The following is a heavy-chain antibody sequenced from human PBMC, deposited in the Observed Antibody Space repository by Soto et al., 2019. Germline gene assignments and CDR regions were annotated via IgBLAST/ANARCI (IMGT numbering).Heavy chain of an antibody. Sequence: VASVKVSCKASGYTFTSYDINWVRQATGQGLEWMGWMNPNSGNTGYAQKFQGRVTMTRNTSIGTAYMELSSLRSEDTAVYYCARDGGRGYDMDVWGQETTVTVSS. J-gene: IGHJ6*02. CDR2: MNPNSGNT. D-gene: IGHD3-16*01. V-gene: IGHV1-8*01. CDR3: ARDGGRGYDMDV. CDR1: GYTFTSYD.